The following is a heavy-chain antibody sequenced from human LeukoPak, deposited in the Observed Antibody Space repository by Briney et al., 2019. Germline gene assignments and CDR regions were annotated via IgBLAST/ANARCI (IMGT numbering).Heavy chain of an antibody. CDR3: AKDSSGYYSNFDY. J-gene: IGHJ4*02. CDR2: ISGSGGST. D-gene: IGHD3-22*01. CDR1: GFTFSSYA. V-gene: IGHV3-23*01. Sequence: GGSLRLCCAASGFTFSSYAMSWVRQAPGKGLEWVSAISGSGGSTYYADSVKGRFTISRDNSKNTLYLQMNSPRAEDTAVYYCAKDSSGYYSNFDYWGQGTLVTVSS.